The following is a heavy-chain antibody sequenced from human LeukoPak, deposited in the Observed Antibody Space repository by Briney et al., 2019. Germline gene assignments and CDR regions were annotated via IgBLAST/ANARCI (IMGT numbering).Heavy chain of an antibody. CDR3: ARGPYGSVNTLLRY. D-gene: IGHD3-10*01. CDR1: GFTFGRYA. CDR2: IRGSGDWT. J-gene: IGHJ4*02. V-gene: IGHV3-23*01. Sequence: GGSLRLSCAASGFTFGRYAMTWVRQAPGKGLEWVSAIRGSGDWTYYADSVKDRFTISRDNSKNTVYLQMNSLRADDTAVYYCARGPYGSVNTLLRYWGQGTLVTVSS.